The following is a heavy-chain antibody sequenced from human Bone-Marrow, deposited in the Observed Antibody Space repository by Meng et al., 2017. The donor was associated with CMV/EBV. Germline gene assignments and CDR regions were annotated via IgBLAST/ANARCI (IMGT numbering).Heavy chain of an antibody. J-gene: IGHJ3*02. CDR1: GGTFSSYA. CDR2: IIPIFGTA. CDR3: ARARITIFGVVNGAFDI. D-gene: IGHD3-3*01. Sequence: SVKVSCKASGGTFSSYAISWVRQAPGQGLEWMGGIIPIFGTANYAQKFQGRVTITTDESTSTAYMELSSLRSEDTAVYYCARARITIFGVVNGAFDIWGQGTMVTVSS. V-gene: IGHV1-69*05.